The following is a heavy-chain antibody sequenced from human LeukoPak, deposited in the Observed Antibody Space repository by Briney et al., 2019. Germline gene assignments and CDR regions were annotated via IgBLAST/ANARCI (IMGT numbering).Heavy chain of an antibody. D-gene: IGHD2-2*01. CDR2: IYYTGET. CDR3: ASSVDQRALDY. CDR1: GGSITSHY. Sequence: PSETLSLTCSVSGGSITSHYWSWIRQPPGKGLEWLGYIYYTGETRSIPSLRSRLTMSIDTSQNQVSLTLSFVSAADTAVYYWASSVDQRALDYWGQGTLVTVYS. V-gene: IGHV4-59*04. J-gene: IGHJ4*02.